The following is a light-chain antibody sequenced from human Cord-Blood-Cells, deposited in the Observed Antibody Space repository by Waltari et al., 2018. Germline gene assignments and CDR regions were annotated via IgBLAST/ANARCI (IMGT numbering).Light chain of an antibody. CDR3: QQRSNWPLT. J-gene: IGKJ4*01. Sequence: EIVLTQSPATLSLPPGARPTLPCRASQSVSRYLAWYQQKPGQAPRLLIYDASNRATGIPARFSGSGSGTDFTLTISSLEPEDFAVYYCQQRSNWPLTFGGGTKVEIK. CDR2: DAS. V-gene: IGKV3-11*01. CDR1: QSVSRY.